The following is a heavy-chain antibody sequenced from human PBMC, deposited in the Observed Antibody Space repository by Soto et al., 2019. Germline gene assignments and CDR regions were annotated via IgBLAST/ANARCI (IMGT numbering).Heavy chain of an antibody. V-gene: IGHV3-21*01. D-gene: IGHD3-10*01. CDR3: ARTQYGSGSDAFDI. J-gene: IGHJ3*02. Sequence: GGSLRLSCAASGFAFSSYSMNWVRQAPGKGLEWVSSISSSSSYIYYADSVKGRFTISRDNAKNSLYLQMNSLRAEDTAVYYCARTQYGSGSDAFDIWGQGTMVTVSS. CDR1: GFAFSSYS. CDR2: ISSSSSYI.